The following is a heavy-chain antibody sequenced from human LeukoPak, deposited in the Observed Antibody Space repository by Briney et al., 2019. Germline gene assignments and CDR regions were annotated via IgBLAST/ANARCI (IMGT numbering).Heavy chain of an antibody. D-gene: IGHD3-22*01. Sequence: GGSLRLSCAASGFAFSSYAMHWVRQAPGTGLEWVAVISYDGSNKYYADSVKGRFTISRDNSKNTLYLQMNSLRAEDTAVYYCARSLRPYYDSSGYYFDYWGQGTLVTVSS. CDR2: ISYDGSNK. J-gene: IGHJ4*02. CDR1: GFAFSSYA. CDR3: ARSLRPYYDSSGYYFDY. V-gene: IGHV3-30*04.